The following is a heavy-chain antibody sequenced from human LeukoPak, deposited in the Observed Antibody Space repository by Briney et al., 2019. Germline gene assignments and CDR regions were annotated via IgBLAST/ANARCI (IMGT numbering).Heavy chain of an antibody. Sequence: PGGSLRLSCAASGFTFGSYGMHWVRQAPGKGLEWVAVISYDGSNKYYADSVKGRFTISRDNSKNTLYLQMNSLRAEDTAVYYCAKEGAVAGPLDYWGQGTLVTVSS. V-gene: IGHV3-30*18. CDR2: ISYDGSNK. CDR1: GFTFGSYG. J-gene: IGHJ4*02. CDR3: AKEGAVAGPLDY. D-gene: IGHD6-19*01.